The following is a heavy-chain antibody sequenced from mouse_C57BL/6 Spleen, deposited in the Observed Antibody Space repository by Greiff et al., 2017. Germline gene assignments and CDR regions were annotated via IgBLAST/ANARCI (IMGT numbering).Heavy chain of an antibody. CDR1: GYTFTSYW. J-gene: IGHJ1*03. D-gene: IGHD1-1*01. V-gene: IGHV1-55*01. CDR2: IYPGSGST. Sequence: QVQLQQPGAELVKPGASVKMSCKASGYTFTSYWITWVKQRPGQGLEWIGDIYPGSGSTNYNEKFKSKATLTVDTSSSTAYMQLSSLTSEDSAVYYCASPCDYGRSYGYFDVWGTGTTVTVSS. CDR3: ASPCDYGRSYGYFDV.